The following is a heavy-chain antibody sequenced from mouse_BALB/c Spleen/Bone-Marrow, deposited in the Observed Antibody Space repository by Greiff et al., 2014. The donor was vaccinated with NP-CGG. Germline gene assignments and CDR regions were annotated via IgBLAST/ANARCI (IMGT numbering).Heavy chain of an antibody. CDR3: ARDYSGYFDF. CDR2: IRNKPNGYTT. V-gene: IGHV7-3*02. J-gene: IGHJ2*01. Sequence: DVKLVESGGGLVQPGGSLRLSCTTSGFTFTDYFMTWVRQPPGKALEWLGFIRNKPNGYTTEYNPSVKGRFTISRDNSQGILYLQMYTLRAEDSAIYYCARDYSGYFDFWGQGTTLTVSS. D-gene: IGHD5-1*01. CDR1: GFTFTDYF.